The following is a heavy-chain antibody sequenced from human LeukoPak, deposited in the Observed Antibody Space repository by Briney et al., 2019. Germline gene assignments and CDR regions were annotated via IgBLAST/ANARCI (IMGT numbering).Heavy chain of an antibody. Sequence: GGSLRLSCTASGYKFSRYAMHWVRQAPGKGLEWVAFIRSDGSNKNSADSVKGRFTVSRDNSKNTLYLQMSSLRAEDTAAYFCTKGFAGGTWIQDTSFDLWGQGTMVTVSS. V-gene: IGHV3-30*02. J-gene: IGHJ3*01. D-gene: IGHD5-18*01. CDR1: GYKFSRYA. CDR2: IRSDGSNK. CDR3: TKGFAGGTWIQDTSFDL.